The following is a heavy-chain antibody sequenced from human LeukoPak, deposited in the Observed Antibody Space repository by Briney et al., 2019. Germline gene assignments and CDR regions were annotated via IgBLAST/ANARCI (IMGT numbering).Heavy chain of an antibody. CDR2: IIPIFGTA. J-gene: IGHJ6*04. CDR1: GGTFSSYA. D-gene: IGHD6-13*01. Sequence: ASVKVSCKASGGTFSSYAISWVRQAPGQGLEWMGGIIPIFGTANYAQKFQGRVTITTDESTSTAYMELSSLRSVDTAVYYCARALAGYSTTERGMDVWGKGTTVTVSS. V-gene: IGHV1-69*05. CDR3: ARALAGYSTTERGMDV.